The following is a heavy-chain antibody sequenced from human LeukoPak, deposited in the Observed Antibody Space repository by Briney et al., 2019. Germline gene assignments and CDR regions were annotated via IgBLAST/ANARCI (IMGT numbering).Heavy chain of an antibody. Sequence: ETSETLSLTCCISGYSISSGYFWGWIRQPPGKGLEWIGNIHHDGITYYNPSLKSRVTISLDPSKNQFSLKLTSVAAADTALYHCARVHYYDASDYSTSNWFDPWGQGTLVTVSS. V-gene: IGHV4-38-2*02. CDR3: ARVHYYDASDYSTSNWFDP. J-gene: IGHJ5*02. CDR2: IHHDGIT. D-gene: IGHD3-22*01. CDR1: GYSISSGYF.